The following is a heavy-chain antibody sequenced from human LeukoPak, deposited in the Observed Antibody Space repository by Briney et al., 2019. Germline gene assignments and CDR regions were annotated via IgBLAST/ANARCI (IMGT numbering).Heavy chain of an antibody. V-gene: IGHV4-34*01. CDR2: INHSGST. D-gene: IGHD6-19*01. CDR3: ARGVSSGWYYHNGPKTNWFDP. J-gene: IGHJ5*02. CDR1: GGSFSGYY. Sequence: PSETLPLTCAVYGGSFSGYYWSWIRQPPGKGLEWIGEINHSGSTNYNPSLKSRVTISVDTSKNQFSLKLSSVTAADTAVYYCARGVSSGWYYHNGPKTNWFDPWGQGTLVTVSS.